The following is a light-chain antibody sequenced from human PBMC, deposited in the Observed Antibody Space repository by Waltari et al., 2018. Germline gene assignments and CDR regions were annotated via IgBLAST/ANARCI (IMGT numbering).Light chain of an antibody. CDR2: ELP. J-gene: IGLJ3*02. CDR1: GGHVGDYNY. V-gene: IGLV2-11*01. Sequence: SALTQPRSVSGSPGQSATIPCTGSGGHVGDYNYVSWYQQHPGKAPKVVIYELPKGPSGVADRFSVSRSGNSASLTIAGLQAEDEADYYCCSYAGTWVFGGGTKLTVL. CDR3: CSYAGTWV.